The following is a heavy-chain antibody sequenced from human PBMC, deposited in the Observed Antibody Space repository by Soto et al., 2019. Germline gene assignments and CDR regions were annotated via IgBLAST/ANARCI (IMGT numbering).Heavy chain of an antibody. CDR3: PRAGKVEIPAAIADYKYFDS. D-gene: IGHD2-2*01. V-gene: IGHV1-46*03. J-gene: IGHJ4*02. CDR2: INPARGKT. CDR1: GYTFIDFY. Sequence: SGKVSCKASGYTFIDFYLHWVRPAPGQGLEWMAIINPARGKTFYAENFLGRVTLTRDTSTSTVYMELNSLTPQDTSLYFFPRAGKVEIPAAIADYKYFDSWGQGTLVTVSS.